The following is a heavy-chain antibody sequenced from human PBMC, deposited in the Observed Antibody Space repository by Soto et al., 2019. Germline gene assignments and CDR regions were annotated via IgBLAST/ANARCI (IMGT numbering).Heavy chain of an antibody. CDR3: AKDGGIQFLESHYGMDV. V-gene: IGHV3-23*01. Sequence: AGSLRLSCAASRFTFSSYAMSWVRQAPGKGLEWVSAISGSGGSTYYADSVKGRFTISRDNSKNTLYLQMNSLRAEDTAVYYCAKDGGIQFLESHYGMDVWGQGTSVTVS. J-gene: IGHJ6*02. D-gene: IGHD3-3*01. CDR2: ISGSGGST. CDR1: RFTFSSYA.